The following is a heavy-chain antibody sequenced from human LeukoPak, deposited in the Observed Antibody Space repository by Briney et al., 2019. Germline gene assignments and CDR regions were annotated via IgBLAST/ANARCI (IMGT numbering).Heavy chain of an antibody. CDR3: ASGYCSGGSCYRSDY. J-gene: IGHJ4*02. D-gene: IGHD2-15*01. CDR2: IIPILGIA. Sequence: SVKVSCKASGGTFSSYAISWVRQAPGQGLEWMGRIIPILGIANYAQKFEGRVTITADKSTSTAYMELSSLRSEDTAVYYCASGYCSGGSCYRSDYWGQGTLVTVSS. CDR1: GGTFSSYA. V-gene: IGHV1-69*04.